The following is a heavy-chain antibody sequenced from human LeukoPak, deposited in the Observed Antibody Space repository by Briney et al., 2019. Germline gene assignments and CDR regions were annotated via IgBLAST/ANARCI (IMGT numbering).Heavy chain of an antibody. J-gene: IGHJ3*02. Sequence: SQTLSLTCAISGDSVSSNSAAWNWIRQSPSRGLEWLGRTYYRSKWFNDYAVSVKSRITINPDTSKNQFSLQLNSVTPEDTAVYYCARGSYYYASGSYHDAFDIWGQGTMVTVSS. D-gene: IGHD3-10*01. CDR2: TYYRSKWFN. V-gene: IGHV6-1*01. CDR1: GDSVSSNSAA. CDR3: ARGSYYYASGSYHDAFDI.